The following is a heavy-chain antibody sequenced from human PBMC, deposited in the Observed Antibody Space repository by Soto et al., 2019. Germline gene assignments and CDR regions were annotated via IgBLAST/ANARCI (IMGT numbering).Heavy chain of an antibody. CDR3: ARASPYSSGWDNWFDP. Sequence: SETLSLTCTVSGGSISGYYWSWLRQPPGKGLEWIGYIYNIGSTNYNPSLRSRVTISVDTSKNQFSLKLSSVTAADTAVYYCARASPYSSGWDNWFDPWGQGTLVTVSS. V-gene: IGHV4-59*01. CDR2: IYNIGST. CDR1: GGSISGYY. J-gene: IGHJ5*02. D-gene: IGHD6-19*01.